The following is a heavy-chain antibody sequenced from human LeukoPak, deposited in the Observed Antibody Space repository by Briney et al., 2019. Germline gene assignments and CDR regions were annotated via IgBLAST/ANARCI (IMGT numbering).Heavy chain of an antibody. CDR2: ISSSSSYI. D-gene: IGHD2-2*01. V-gene: IGHV3-21*01. J-gene: IGHJ5*02. CDR1: GFTFSSHS. CDR3: ARDPVVPAAMA. Sequence: GGSLRLSCAASGFTFSSHSMTWVRQAPGKGLEWVSSISSSSSYIYYADSVKGRFTISRDNAKNSLYLQMNSLRAEDTAVYYCARDPVVPAAMAWGQGTLVTVSS.